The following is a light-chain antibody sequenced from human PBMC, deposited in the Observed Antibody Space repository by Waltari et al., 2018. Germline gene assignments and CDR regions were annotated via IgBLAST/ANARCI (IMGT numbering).Light chain of an antibody. Sequence: QSALTQPASVSGSPGQSITIPFAGTSSRVGSYNLVSWYQQHPGRATKLIIYEDNKRPSGVSSRFSGSKSDNTASLKTSGVQTEDEAEYYCFAYAGSNIYVFASGTKVTVL. CDR2: EDN. V-gene: IGLV2-23*01. CDR1: SSRVGSYNL. CDR3: FAYAGSNIYV. J-gene: IGLJ1*01.